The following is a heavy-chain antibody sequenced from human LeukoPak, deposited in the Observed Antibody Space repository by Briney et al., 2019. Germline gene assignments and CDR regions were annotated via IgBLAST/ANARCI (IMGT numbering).Heavy chain of an antibody. CDR1: GGSLSSYY. D-gene: IGHD5-24*01. CDR2: IYYSGST. Sequence: SETLSLTCTVSGGSLSSYYWSWVRQSPGKGLEWIGCIYYSGSTNDSPSLKSRVTISVDSSKNQFALKLSSVTAADTADYYCAREGRDGYKFDYWGQGTLVTVSS. CDR3: AREGRDGYKFDY. V-gene: IGHV4-59*01. J-gene: IGHJ4*02.